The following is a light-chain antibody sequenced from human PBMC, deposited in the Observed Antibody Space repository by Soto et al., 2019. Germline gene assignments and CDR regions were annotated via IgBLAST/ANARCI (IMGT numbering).Light chain of an antibody. CDR2: EVS. Sequence: QSVLTQPAFVSGSPGQSITISCTGTSSDVGSYSLVSWYQQHPGKAPKLMIYEVSKRPSGVSNRFSGPKSGNTASLTISGLQAEDEGDYYCCSYAGSSTLYVFGSGTKVTVL. J-gene: IGLJ1*01. V-gene: IGLV2-23*02. CDR1: SSDVGSYSL. CDR3: CSYAGSSTLYV.